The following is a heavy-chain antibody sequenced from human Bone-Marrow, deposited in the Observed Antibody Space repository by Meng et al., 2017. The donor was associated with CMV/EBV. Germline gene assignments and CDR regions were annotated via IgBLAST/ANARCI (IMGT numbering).Heavy chain of an antibody. J-gene: IGHJ5*02. V-gene: IGHV1-3*01. CDR1: GYTFTSYA. CDR2: INAGNGNT. Sequence: SGYTFTSYAMHWVRQAPGQRLEWMGCINAGNGNTKYSQKFQGRVTITRDTSASTAYMELSSLRSEDTAVYYCARAFITMVRGVTWFDPWGQGTLVTVSS. D-gene: IGHD3-10*01. CDR3: ARAFITMVRGVTWFDP.